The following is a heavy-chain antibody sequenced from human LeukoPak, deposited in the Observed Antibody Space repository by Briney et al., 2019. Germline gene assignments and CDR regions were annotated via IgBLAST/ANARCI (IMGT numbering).Heavy chain of an antibody. Sequence: GGSLRLSCTASGFTFGDYAMSWFCQAPGKGLEWVGFIRSKAYGGTTEYAASVKGRFTISRDDSKSIAYLQMNSLKTEDTAVYYCTRVKDSSGRLFDYWGQGTLVTVSS. D-gene: IGHD3-22*01. CDR1: GFTFGDYA. J-gene: IGHJ4*02. V-gene: IGHV3-49*03. CDR3: TRVKDSSGRLFDY. CDR2: IRSKAYGGTT.